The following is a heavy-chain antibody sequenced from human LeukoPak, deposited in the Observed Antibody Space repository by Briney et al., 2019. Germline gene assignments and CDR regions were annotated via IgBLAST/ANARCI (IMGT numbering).Heavy chain of an antibody. V-gene: IGHV4-59*08. CDR2: IYYSGST. D-gene: IGHD4-11*01. CDR1: GGSISSYY. J-gene: IGHJ4*02. Sequence: PSETLSLTCTVSGGSISSYYWSWIRQPPGKGLEWIGYIYYSGSTNYNPSLMSRVTISVDTSKNHFSLKLSSVTAADTAVYYCARLPQYYFDSWGQGPLVTVSS. CDR3: ARLPQYYFDS.